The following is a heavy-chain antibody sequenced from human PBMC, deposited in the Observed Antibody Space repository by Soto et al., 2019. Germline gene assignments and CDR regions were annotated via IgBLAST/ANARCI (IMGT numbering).Heavy chain of an antibody. CDR2: IKSKTDGGTT. Sequence: GGSLRLSCAASGFTFSNAWMNWVRQAPGKGLEWVGRIKSKTDGGTTDYAAPVKGRFTISRDDSKNTLYLQMNSLKTEDTAVYYCTTAIWGSSSSWHQTGGHWFDPWGQGTLVTVSS. J-gene: IGHJ5*02. V-gene: IGHV3-15*07. D-gene: IGHD6-13*01. CDR1: GFTFSNAW. CDR3: TTAIWGSSSSWHQTGGHWFDP.